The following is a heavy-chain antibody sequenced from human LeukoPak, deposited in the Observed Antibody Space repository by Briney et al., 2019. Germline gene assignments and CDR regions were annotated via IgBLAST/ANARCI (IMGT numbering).Heavy chain of an antibody. CDR2: ISGDGGST. D-gene: IGHD3-22*01. CDR3: AKEMGSYYYDSSGLYQYYYMDV. Sequence: PGGSLRLSCAASGFTFDDYAMHWVRQAPGKGLEWVSLISGDGGSTYYADSVKGRFTISRDNSKNPLYLQMNSLRTEDTALYYFAKEMGSYYYDSSGLYQYYYMDVWGKGATVTVSS. J-gene: IGHJ6*03. V-gene: IGHV3-43*02. CDR1: GFTFDDYA.